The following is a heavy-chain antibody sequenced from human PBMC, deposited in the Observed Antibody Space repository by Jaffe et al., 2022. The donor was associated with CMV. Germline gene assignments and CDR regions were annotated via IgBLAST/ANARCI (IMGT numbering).Heavy chain of an antibody. CDR2: ISGSNGNT. Sequence: QVQLVQSGAEVKKPGASVKVSCKASGYPFTNYGITWVRQAPGQGLEWMGWISGSNGNTKYAQKVQDRVTMTTDTSTSTVYMELRSLRSDDTAVYYCAREEYDTGGLYTRYFHYWGQGTLVTVSS. CDR3: AREEYDTGGLYTRYFHY. D-gene: IGHD2-8*02. CDR1: GYPFTNYG. J-gene: IGHJ4*02. V-gene: IGHV1-18*01.